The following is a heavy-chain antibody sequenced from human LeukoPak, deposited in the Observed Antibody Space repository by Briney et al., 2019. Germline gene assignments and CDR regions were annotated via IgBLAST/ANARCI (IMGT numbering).Heavy chain of an antibody. J-gene: IGHJ4*02. Sequence: ASVKVSCKASGGTFSSYAISWVRQAPGQGLEWMGGITPIFGTANYAQKFQGRVTITADESTSTAYMELSSLRSEDTAVYYCARYCSGGSCQLSTFDYWGQGTLVTVSS. V-gene: IGHV1-69*01. CDR3: ARYCSGGSCQLSTFDY. CDR2: ITPIFGTA. CDR1: GGTFSSYA. D-gene: IGHD2-15*01.